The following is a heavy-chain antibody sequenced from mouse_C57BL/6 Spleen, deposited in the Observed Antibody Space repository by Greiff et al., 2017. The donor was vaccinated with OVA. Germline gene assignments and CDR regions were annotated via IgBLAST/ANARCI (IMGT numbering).Heavy chain of an antibody. V-gene: IGHV6-3*01. Sequence: EVHLVESGGGLVQPGGSMKLSCVASGFTFSNYWMNWVRQSPEKGLEWVAQIRLKSDNYATHYAESVKGRFTISRDDSKSSVYLQMNNLRAEDTGIYYCTADSSGYVRFDYWGQGTTLTVSS. D-gene: IGHD3-2*02. CDR3: TADSSGYVRFDY. CDR2: IRLKSDNYAT. CDR1: GFTFSNYW. J-gene: IGHJ2*01.